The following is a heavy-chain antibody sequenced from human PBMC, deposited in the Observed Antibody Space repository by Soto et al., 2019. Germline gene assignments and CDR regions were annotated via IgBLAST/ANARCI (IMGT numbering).Heavy chain of an antibody. CDR2: IIPIFGTA. D-gene: IGHD3-16*01. CDR1: GGTFSSYA. CDR3: ARPGFRGEEYYYYGMDV. Sequence: SVKVSCKASGGTFSSYAISWVRQAPGQGLEWMGGIIPIFGTANYAQKFQGRVTITADESTSTAYMELSGLRSEDTAVYYCARPGFRGEEYYYYGMDVWGQGTTVTVSS. V-gene: IGHV1-69*13. J-gene: IGHJ6*02.